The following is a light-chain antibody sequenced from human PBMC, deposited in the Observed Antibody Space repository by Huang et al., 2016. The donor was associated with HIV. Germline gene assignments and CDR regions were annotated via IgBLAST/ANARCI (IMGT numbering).Light chain of an antibody. J-gene: IGKJ1*01. CDR2: GAS. CDR3: QQYNVWPET. CDR1: PSINSN. V-gene: IGKV3-15*01. Sequence: EIIMTQSPATLSVSPGERAALSCRASPSINSNLAWYQQKPGQAPRLLIYGASARATSIPARFSGSGSGTDFTLTISSLQSEDVATYYCQQYNVWPETFGQGTKVGVK.